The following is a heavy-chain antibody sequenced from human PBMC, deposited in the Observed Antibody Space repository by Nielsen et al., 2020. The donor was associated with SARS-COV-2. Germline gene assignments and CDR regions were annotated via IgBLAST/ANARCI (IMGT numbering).Heavy chain of an antibody. D-gene: IGHD3/OR15-3a*01. CDR1: GYTFTSYD. Sequence: ASVKVSCKASGYTFTSYDINWVRQVTGQGLEWMGRINPYSGGTNYAQKFQGTVTMTRDASISTVYMELTSDDTAVYYCARARATIFGLVMSYGMDVWGQGTTVAVSS. J-gene: IGHJ6*02. CDR2: INPYSGGT. V-gene: IGHV1-2*06. CDR3: ARARATIFGLVMSYGMDV.